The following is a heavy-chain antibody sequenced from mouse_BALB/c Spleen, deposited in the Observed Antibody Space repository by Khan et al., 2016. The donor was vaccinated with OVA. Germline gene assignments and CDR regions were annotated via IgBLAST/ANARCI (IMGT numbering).Heavy chain of an antibody. CDR2: IWSDGST. J-gene: IGHJ4*01. CDR1: GFSLTNYG. V-gene: IGHV2-6-1*01. Sequence: QVQLQQSGPGLVAPSQSLSITCTISGFSLTNYGIHWVRQPPGKGLEWLVVIWSDGSTTYNSALKSRLTISKDNSTSQVFLKMNSLQTDDTAMYVSARQSYWHYDIMDYWGQGTTVTVSS. CDR3: ARQSYWHYDIMDY. D-gene: IGHD2-10*01.